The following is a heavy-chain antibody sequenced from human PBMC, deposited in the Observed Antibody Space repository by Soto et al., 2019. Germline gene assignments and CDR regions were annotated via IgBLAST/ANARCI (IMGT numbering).Heavy chain of an antibody. CDR1: GYSFAGDW. CDR2: IDPSDSQT. J-gene: IGHJ4*02. V-gene: IGHV5-10-1*01. Sequence: GESLKISCKGSGYSFAGDWITWVRQKPGKGLEWMGRIDPSDSQTYYSPSFRGHVTISVTKSITTVFLQWSSLRASDTAMYYCARQIYDSDTGPNFQYYFDSWGQGTPVTVSS. CDR3: ARQIYDSDTGPNFQYYFDS. D-gene: IGHD3-22*01.